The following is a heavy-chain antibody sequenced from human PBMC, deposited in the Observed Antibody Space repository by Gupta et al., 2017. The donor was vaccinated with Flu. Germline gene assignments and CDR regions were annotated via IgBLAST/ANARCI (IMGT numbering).Heavy chain of an antibody. J-gene: IGHJ4*02. CDR3: AKTWWELLDYFDY. CDR2: ISGSGGST. D-gene: IGHD1-26*01. Sequence: EVHLLESGGGLVQPGGSLRLSCGASGFTFSSYAMSWVRQAPGKGLEWVSLISGSGGSTNYADSVKGRFTISRDNSKNTLYLQMNSLRAEDTAVYYCAKTWWELLDYFDYWGQGTLVTVSS. CDR1: GFTFSSYA. V-gene: IGHV3-23*01.